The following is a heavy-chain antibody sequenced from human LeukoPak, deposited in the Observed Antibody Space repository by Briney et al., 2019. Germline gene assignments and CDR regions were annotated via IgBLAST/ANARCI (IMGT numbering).Heavy chain of an antibody. D-gene: IGHD3-10*01. V-gene: IGHV4-34*01. CDR2: INHSGST. J-gene: IGHJ5*02. CDR1: GGSFSGYY. Sequence: SETLSLTCAVYGGSFSGYYWSWIRQPPGKGLEWIGEINHSGSTNYNPSLESRVTISVDTSKNQFSLKLSSVTAADTAVYYCARGELGVRGVILVRFWFDPWGQGTLVTVSS. CDR3: ARGELGVRGVILVRFWFDP.